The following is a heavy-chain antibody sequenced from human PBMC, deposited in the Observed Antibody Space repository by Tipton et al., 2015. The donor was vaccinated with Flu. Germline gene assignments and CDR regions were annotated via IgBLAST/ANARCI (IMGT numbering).Heavy chain of an antibody. D-gene: IGHD6-19*01. CDR2: VYSGGTA. J-gene: IGHJ3*02. CDR1: GASISSGTFY. CDR3: ARSYGSVWYGAFAI. V-gene: IGHV4-61*02. Sequence: TLSLTYTVSGASISSGTFYWNWIRQSAGKGLEWIGRVYSGGTANYKPSLKSRLTISADMSKNQVSLNLTSVTAADTAVYFCARSYGSVWYGAFAIWGLGTLVTVSS.